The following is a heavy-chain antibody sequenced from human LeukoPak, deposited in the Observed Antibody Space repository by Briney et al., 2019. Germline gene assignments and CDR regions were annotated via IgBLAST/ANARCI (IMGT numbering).Heavy chain of an antibody. J-gene: IGHJ6*03. V-gene: IGHV1-2*02. D-gene: IGHD6-25*01. CDR2: INPNSGGT. Sequence: GASVKVSCKASGDTFTGYYMHWVRQAPGQGLEWMGWINPNSGGTNYAQKFQGRVTMTRDTSISTAYVELSRLRSDDTAVYYCARGRSGIAATYYYYYNMDVWGQGTTVTVSS. CDR3: ARGRSGIAATYYYYYNMDV. CDR1: GDTFTGYY.